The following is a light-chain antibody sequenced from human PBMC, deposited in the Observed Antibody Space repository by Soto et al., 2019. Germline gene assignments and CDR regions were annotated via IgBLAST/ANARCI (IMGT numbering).Light chain of an antibody. Sequence: EIVLTQSPGTLSLSPGERATLSCRASQSVSSSFLAWFQQKPGQAPRVLIYGASSRATGIPDRFSGSGSGTDFTLTLSRLEPEDFAVYFCQQYGSSPLTFGGGTKVEIK. V-gene: IGKV3-20*01. CDR1: QSVSSSF. CDR2: GAS. J-gene: IGKJ4*02. CDR3: QQYGSSPLT.